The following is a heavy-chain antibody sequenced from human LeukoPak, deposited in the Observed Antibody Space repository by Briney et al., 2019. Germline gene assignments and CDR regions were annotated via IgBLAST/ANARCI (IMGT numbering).Heavy chain of an antibody. V-gene: IGHV3-20*01. CDR3: ARDSGIGFDP. J-gene: IGHJ5*02. CDR1: GFTFNNAW. CDR2: INWSGDRT. D-gene: IGHD3-10*01. Sequence: GGSLRLSCAASGFTFNNAWMNWVRQVPGKGLEWVSAINWSGDRTDYADSVEGRFTISRDNAKNSLYLQMNSLRAEDTAFYHCARDSGIGFDPWGQGTLVTVSS.